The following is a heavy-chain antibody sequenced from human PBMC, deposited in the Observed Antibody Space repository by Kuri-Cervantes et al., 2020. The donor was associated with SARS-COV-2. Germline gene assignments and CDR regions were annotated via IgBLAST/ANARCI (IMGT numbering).Heavy chain of an antibody. CDR2: INPDGSYT. CDR3: AKDDKYYDILTGYSRWETKTYYYYYGMDA. V-gene: IGHV3-74*01. J-gene: IGHJ6*02. D-gene: IGHD3-9*01. Sequence: GESLKISCAASGFTFSGHWIHWVPQAPGKGLVWVSRINPDGSYTNNADSVKGRFTLSRDNAKNMLYLQMNSLRAEDTAVYYCAKDDKYYDILTGYSRWETKTYYYYYGMDAWGQGTTVTVSS. CDR1: GFTFSGHW.